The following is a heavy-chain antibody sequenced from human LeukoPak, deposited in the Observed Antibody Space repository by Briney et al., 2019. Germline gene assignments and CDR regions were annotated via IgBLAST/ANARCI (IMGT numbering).Heavy chain of an antibody. CDR2: IYSGGST. Sequence: PGGSLRLSCVASGFTVSSYYMSWVRQAPGKGLEWVPVIYSGGSTYYADSVEGRFTVSRDNPKNTLYLEMKSLRADDTAVYYCARDLHPRLTGYFDYWGQGTVVTVSS. CDR1: GFTVSSYY. V-gene: IGHV3-53*01. J-gene: IGHJ4*02. CDR3: ARDLHPRLTGYFDY. D-gene: IGHD3-16*01.